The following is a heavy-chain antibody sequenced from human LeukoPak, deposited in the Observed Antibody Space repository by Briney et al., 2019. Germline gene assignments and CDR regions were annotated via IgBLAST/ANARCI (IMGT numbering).Heavy chain of an antibody. CDR1: GYTFTSYD. V-gene: IGHV1-8*01. CDR2: MNPNSGNT. Sequence: GESLKISCKGSGYTFTSYDINWVRQATGQGLEWMGWMNPNSGNTGYAQKFQGRVTMTRNTSISTAYMELSSLRSEDTAVYYCARPYSGSTGAFDIWGQGTMVTVSS. CDR3: ARPYSGSTGAFDI. D-gene: IGHD1-26*01. J-gene: IGHJ3*02.